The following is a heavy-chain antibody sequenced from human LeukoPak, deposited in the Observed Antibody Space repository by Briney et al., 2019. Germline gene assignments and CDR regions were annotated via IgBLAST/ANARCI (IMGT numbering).Heavy chain of an antibody. CDR3: ARDLEGVADSYGMDV. Sequence: GGSLRLSCAASGFTFSSYSMNWVRQAPGKGLEWGSYISGSSSTIYYADSVKGRFTISRDNGKNTLYLQMNSLRAEDTAVYYCARDLEGVADSYGMDVWGQGTTVTVSS. CDR2: ISGSSSTI. J-gene: IGHJ6*02. D-gene: IGHD6-19*01. V-gene: IGHV3-48*01. CDR1: GFTFSSYS.